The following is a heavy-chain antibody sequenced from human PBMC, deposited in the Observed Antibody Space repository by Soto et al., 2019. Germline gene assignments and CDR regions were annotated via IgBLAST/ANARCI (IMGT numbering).Heavy chain of an antibody. D-gene: IGHD6-13*01. CDR3: ARDLGYSSSWYVDY. V-gene: IGHV3-21*01. J-gene: IGHJ4*02. CDR1: GFTFSSYS. CDR2: ISSSRSYI. Sequence: EVQLVESGGGLVKPGGSLRLSCAASGFTFSSYSMKWVRQAPGKGLEWVSSISSSRSYIYYADSVKGRFTISRDNAKNSLYLQMNSLRAEDTAVYYCARDLGYSSSWYVDYWGQGTLVNVSS.